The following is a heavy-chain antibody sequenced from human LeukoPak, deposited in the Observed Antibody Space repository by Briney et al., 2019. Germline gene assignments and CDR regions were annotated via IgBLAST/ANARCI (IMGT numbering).Heavy chain of an antibody. D-gene: IGHD3-3*01. V-gene: IGHV3-9*01. Sequence: PGGSLRLSCAASGFTFDDYAMHWVRQAPGKGLEWVSGISWNSGSIGYADSVKGRFTISRDNAKNSLYLQMNSLRAEDTALYYCAKAFGLRQPDPPSGAFDIWGQGTMVAVPS. CDR3: AKAFGLRQPDPPSGAFDI. J-gene: IGHJ3*02. CDR2: ISWNSGSI. CDR1: GFTFDDYA.